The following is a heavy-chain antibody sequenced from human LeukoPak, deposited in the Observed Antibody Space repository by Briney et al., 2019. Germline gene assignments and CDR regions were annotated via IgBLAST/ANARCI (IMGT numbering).Heavy chain of an antibody. J-gene: IGHJ6*02. V-gene: IGHV4-59*12. CDR3: ATERGPSTLLWFGELSPYYYYGMDV. CDR2: IYYSGST. D-gene: IGHD3-10*01. Sequence: SETLSLTCTVSGGSISSYYWSWIRQPPGKGLEWIGYIYYSGSTNYNPSLKSRVTISVDTSKNQFSLKLSSVTAADTAVYYCATERGPSTLLWFGELSPYYYYGMDVWGQGTTVTVSS. CDR1: GGSISSYY.